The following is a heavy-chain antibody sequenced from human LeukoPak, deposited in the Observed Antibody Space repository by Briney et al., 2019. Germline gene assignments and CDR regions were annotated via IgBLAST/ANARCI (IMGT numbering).Heavy chain of an antibody. J-gene: IGHJ4*02. CDR2: ISYDGSNK. Sequence: TGGSLRLSCAASGFTFSSYGMHWVRQAPGKGLEWVAVISYDGSNKYYADSVKGRFTIPRDNSKNTLYLQMNSLRAEDTAVYYCAKGTSVRFGELLYFDYWGQGTLVTVSS. CDR1: GFTFSSYG. D-gene: IGHD3-10*01. V-gene: IGHV3-30*18. CDR3: AKGTSVRFGELLYFDY.